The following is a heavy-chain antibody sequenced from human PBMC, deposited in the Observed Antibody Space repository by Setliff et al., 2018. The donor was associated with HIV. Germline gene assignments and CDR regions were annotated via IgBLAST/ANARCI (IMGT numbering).Heavy chain of an antibody. V-gene: IGHV4-61*09. J-gene: IGHJ6*03. D-gene: IGHD3-22*01. CDR1: GGSISSGSYY. CDR3: ARDHPANYYDSSGYPLYYYYMDV. Sequence: PSETLSLTCTVSGGSISSGSYYWSWIRQPAGKGLEWIGHIYTSGSTNYNPSLKSLVTISVDTSKNQFSLKLSSVTAADTAVYYCARDHPANYYDSSGYPLYYYYMDVWGKGTTVTVSS. CDR2: IYTSGST.